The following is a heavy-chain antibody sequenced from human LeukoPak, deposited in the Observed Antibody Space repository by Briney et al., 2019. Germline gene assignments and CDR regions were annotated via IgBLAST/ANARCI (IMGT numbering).Heavy chain of an antibody. D-gene: IGHD5-18*01. CDR3: AKNEGPQLWLAFDY. J-gene: IGHJ4*02. V-gene: IGHV3-23*01. CDR1: GFTYSSYV. Sequence: PGRSLRLSCAASGFTYSSYVMSWVRQAPGKGLEWVSTISGRGVSTYYADSVKGRFTVSRDYSKNTLDLQMNGLRVDDTAVYYCAKNEGPQLWLAFDYWGQGTLVTVSS. CDR2: ISGRGVST.